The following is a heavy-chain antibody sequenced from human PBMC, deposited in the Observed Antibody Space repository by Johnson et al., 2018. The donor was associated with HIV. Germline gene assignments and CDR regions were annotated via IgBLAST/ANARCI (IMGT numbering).Heavy chain of an antibody. V-gene: IGHV3-30*01. CDR3: ARQKNSQGRWLQFDAFDI. CDR1: GFTFSSYA. D-gene: IGHD5-24*01. CDR2: ISYDGSNK. Sequence: QVQLVESGGGLVQPGGSLRLSCAVSGFTFSSYAMHWVRQAPGKGLEWVAVISYDGSNKYYADSVEGRFTISRDNSKNTLYLQMNSLRAEDTAVYYCARQKNSQGRWLQFDAFDIWGQGTMVIVSS. J-gene: IGHJ3*02.